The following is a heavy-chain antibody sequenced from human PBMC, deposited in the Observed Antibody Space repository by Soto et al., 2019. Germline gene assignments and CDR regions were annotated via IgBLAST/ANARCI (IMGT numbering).Heavy chain of an antibody. CDR3: ARGRGYVRVPTFQH. J-gene: IGHJ1*01. D-gene: IGHD6-13*01. CDR1: GGSFSGYY. Sequence: PSETLSLTXAVYGGSFSGYYCSWIRQPPGKGLEWIGEINHSGSTNYNPSLKRRVTISVDTSKNQFSLKLSSVTAADTAVYYCARGRGYVRVPTFQHWGQGTLVTVSS. V-gene: IGHV4-34*01. CDR2: INHSGST.